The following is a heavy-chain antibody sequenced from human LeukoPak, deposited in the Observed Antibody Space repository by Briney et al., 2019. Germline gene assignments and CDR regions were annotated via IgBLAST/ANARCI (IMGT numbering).Heavy chain of an antibody. Sequence: SETLSLTCSVSGGSIRSYHWSWIRQSPGKGLEWIGYISYSGYNYYNPSLERRVTMSVDTSQNQFSLRLRSVTAADTAVYYCAKIEQGGSGSPQYYYYYMDGWGKGTTVTVSS. D-gene: IGHD3-10*01. CDR3: AKIEQGGSGSPQYYYYYMDG. CDR1: GGSIRSYH. V-gene: IGHV4-59*03. J-gene: IGHJ6*03. CDR2: ISYSGYN.